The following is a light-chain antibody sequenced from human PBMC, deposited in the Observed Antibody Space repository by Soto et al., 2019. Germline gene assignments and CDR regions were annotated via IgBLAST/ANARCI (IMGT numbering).Light chain of an antibody. J-gene: IGKJ5*01. CDR2: DAS. CDR1: QSVSSY. V-gene: IGKV3-11*01. Sequence: EILFTQFPATLSLSPGERATLSCRASQSVSSYLAWYQQKPGQAPRLLIYDASNRATGIPARFSGSGSGTGFTLTISSLEPEDFAFYYCQQRSNWPPITFGQGTRLEIK. CDR3: QQRSNWPPIT.